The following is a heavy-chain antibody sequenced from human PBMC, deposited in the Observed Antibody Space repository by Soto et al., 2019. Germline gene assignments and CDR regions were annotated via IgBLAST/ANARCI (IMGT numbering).Heavy chain of an antibody. CDR1: GYTFTSYG. D-gene: IGHD3-9*01. CDR2: ISAYNGNT. CDR3: ARDHAGRYNYDILTGYPMGYYYGMDV. J-gene: IGHJ6*02. V-gene: IGHV1-18*01. Sequence: ASVKVSCKASGYTFTSYGISWVRQAPGQGLEWMGWISAYNGNTNYAQKLQGRVTMTTDTSTSTAYMELRSLRSDDTAVYYCARDHAGRYNYDILTGYPMGYYYGMDVWGQGTTLTVSS.